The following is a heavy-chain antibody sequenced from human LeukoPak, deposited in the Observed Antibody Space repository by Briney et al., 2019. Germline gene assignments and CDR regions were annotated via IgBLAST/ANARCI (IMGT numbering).Heavy chain of an antibody. CDR1: GYTFTGYY. CDR3: ARGYCGGDCDDAFDI. Sequence: ASVKVSCKASGYTFTGYYMHWVRQAPGQGLEWMGWINPNSGGTNYVQKFQGRVTMTRDTSISTAYMELSRLRSDDTAVYYCARGYCGGDCDDAFDIWGQGTMVTVSS. CDR2: INPNSGGT. D-gene: IGHD2-21*02. V-gene: IGHV1-2*02. J-gene: IGHJ3*02.